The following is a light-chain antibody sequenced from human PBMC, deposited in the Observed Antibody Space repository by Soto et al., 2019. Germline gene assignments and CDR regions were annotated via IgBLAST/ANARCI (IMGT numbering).Light chain of an antibody. CDR3: QQYDSFSWT. J-gene: IGKJ5*01. CDR2: DAS. V-gene: IGKV1-5*01. CDR1: QSISSW. Sequence: DIQMTQSPSTLSASVGDRVTITCRASQSISSWLAWYQQKPGKAPNLLIYDASSLESGVPTRFSGSGSGTEFTLTISSLQPDDFATYYCQQYDSFSWTFGQGTRLEIK.